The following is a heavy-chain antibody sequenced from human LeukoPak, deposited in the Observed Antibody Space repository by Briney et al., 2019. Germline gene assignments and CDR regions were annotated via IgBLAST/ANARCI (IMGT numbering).Heavy chain of an antibody. Sequence: GGPLRLSCAASGFTFSSYAMSWVRQAPGKGLEWVSGISGSGAGTYYADSVKGRFTISRDNSKNTLYLQMDSLRAEDTAVYYCAKGMDIVVVVAAQDSWGQGTLVTVSS. V-gene: IGHV3-23*01. D-gene: IGHD2-15*01. CDR2: ISGSGAGT. CDR3: AKGMDIVVVVAAQDS. J-gene: IGHJ4*02. CDR1: GFTFSSYA.